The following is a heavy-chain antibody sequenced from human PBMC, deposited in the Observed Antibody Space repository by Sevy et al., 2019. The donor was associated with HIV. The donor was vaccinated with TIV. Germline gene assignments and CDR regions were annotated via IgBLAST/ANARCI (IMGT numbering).Heavy chain of an antibody. V-gene: IGHV3-11*01. CDR1: GFTFSDYY. J-gene: IGHJ6*02. CDR2: ISSSGSTI. D-gene: IGHD3-10*01. Sequence: GGSLRLSCAASGFTFSDYYMSWIRQAPGKGLEWVSYISSSGSTIYHADSVKGRFTISRDNAKNSLYLQMNSLRAEDTAVYYCASVIYSYYYGSGSFHGMDVWGQGTTVTVSS. CDR3: ASVIYSYYYGSGSFHGMDV.